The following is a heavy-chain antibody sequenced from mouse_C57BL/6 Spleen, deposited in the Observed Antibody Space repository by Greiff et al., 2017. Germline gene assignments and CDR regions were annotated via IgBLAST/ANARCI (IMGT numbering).Heavy chain of an antibody. V-gene: IGHV5-17*01. CDR3: ARRWVVATDYWYFDV. CDR2: ISSGSSTV. D-gene: IGHD1-1*01. J-gene: IGHJ1*03. CDR1: GFTFSDYG. Sequence: DVKLVESGGGLVKPGGSLKLSCAASGFTFSDYGMHWVRQAPEKGLEWVAYISSGSSTVYYADTVKGRFTISRDNAKNTLFLQMTSLRSEDTAMYYCARRWVVATDYWYFDVWGTGTTVTVSS.